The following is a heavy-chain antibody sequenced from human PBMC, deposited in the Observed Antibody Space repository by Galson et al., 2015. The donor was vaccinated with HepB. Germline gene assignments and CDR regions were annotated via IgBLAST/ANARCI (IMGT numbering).Heavy chain of an antibody. V-gene: IGHV1-2*02. Sequence: SVKVSCKASGYTFTGYYMHWVRQAPGQGLEWMAWINPNSGGTNYAQKFQGRGTMTRDTSISTAYMELSRLTSDDTAVYYCARAGGYATDAHIWRHGTMVTLSS. CDR2: INPNSGGT. J-gene: IGHJ3*02. CDR3: ARAGGYATDAHI. CDR1: GYTFTGYY. D-gene: IGHD2-8*01.